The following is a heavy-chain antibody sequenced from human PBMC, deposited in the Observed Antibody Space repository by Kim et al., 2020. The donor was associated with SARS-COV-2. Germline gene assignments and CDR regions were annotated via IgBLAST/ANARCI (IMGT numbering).Heavy chain of an antibody. CDR1: GFIFSNYW. CDR2: IKQDGSET. J-gene: IGHJ4*02. Sequence: GGSLRLSCAASGFIFSNYWMSWVRQTPGKGLEWVANIKQDGSETHYADSVKGRFTISRDNAKNSLHLQMNSLRGEDAGLYFCARIWGSEDYTAFYRYFDCWGRGTLVTVRS. CDR3: ARIWGSEDYTAFYRYFDC. D-gene: IGHD3-16*01. V-gene: IGHV3-7*01.